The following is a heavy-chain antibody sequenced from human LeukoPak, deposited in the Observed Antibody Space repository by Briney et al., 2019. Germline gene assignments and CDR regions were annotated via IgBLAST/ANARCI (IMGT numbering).Heavy chain of an antibody. Sequence: GGSLRLSCAASGFTFSSYEMNWVRQAPGKGLEWVSYISSSGSTIYYADSVKGRFTISRDNAKNSLYLQMNSLRVEDTAVYYCAKVGQPWSIWDYDYWGQGTLVTVSS. CDR3: AKVGQPWSIWDYDY. D-gene: IGHD3-16*01. CDR2: ISSSGSTI. V-gene: IGHV3-48*03. CDR1: GFTFSSYE. J-gene: IGHJ4*02.